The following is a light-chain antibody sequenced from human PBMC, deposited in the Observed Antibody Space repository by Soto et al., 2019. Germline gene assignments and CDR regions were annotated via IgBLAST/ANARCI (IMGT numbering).Light chain of an antibody. CDR3: QQYGSSPR. CDR1: QRVTSSY. CDR2: GAS. V-gene: IGKV3-20*01. J-gene: IGKJ1*01. Sequence: EIVLTQSPGTLSLSPGERATLSCRASQRVTSSYLAWYQQKPVQAPRLLIYGASSRATGIPDRFSGSGSGTDFTLTISRLEPEDCAVYYCQQYGSSPRFGQGTKVEIK.